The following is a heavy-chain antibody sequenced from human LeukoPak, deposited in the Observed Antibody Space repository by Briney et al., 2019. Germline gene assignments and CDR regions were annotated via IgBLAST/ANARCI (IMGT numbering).Heavy chain of an antibody. CDR2: IKQDGSEK. Sequence: GSLGLSCSASGFPFKTYLVGLVRPAPGKGLEGVANIKQDGSEKYYVDSVKGRFTISRDNAKNSLYLQMNSLRVEDTAIYYCASRPPPHRGPFEYWGQGSLVTVSS. CDR1: GFPFKTYL. J-gene: IGHJ4*02. V-gene: IGHV3-7*02. CDR3: ASRPPPHRGPFEY.